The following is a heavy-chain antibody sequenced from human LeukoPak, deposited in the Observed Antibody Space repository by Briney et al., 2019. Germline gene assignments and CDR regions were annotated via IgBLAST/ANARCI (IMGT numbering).Heavy chain of an antibody. CDR3: TTDAYCNSISCYRANLHF. CDR2: IKSKGHGETT. CDR1: GFTFSYAF. J-gene: IGHJ4*02. D-gene: IGHD2-2*01. Sequence: GGSLRLSCEASGFTFSYAFMNWVRQAPGKGLEWVGQIKSKGHGETTDYAAPVKGRFSISRDDSENTLYLHLNGLKTEDTAVYYCTTDAYCNSISCYRANLHFWGQGTLVTVSS. V-gene: IGHV3-15*01.